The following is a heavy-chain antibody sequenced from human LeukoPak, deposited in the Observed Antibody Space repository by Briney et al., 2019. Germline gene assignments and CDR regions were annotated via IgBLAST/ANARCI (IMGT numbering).Heavy chain of an antibody. CDR1: GFTFSNYW. CDR2: INSDGSSR. D-gene: IGHD6-13*01. V-gene: IGHV3-74*01. CDR3: ASASSHRIAAGGDY. Sequence: GGSLRLSYAASGFTFSNYWMHWVRQAPGKGLVWVSRINSDGSSRNYADSVKGRFTISRDNAKNTLYLQMNSLRAEDTAVYYCASASSHRIAAGGDYWGQGTLVTVSS. J-gene: IGHJ4*02.